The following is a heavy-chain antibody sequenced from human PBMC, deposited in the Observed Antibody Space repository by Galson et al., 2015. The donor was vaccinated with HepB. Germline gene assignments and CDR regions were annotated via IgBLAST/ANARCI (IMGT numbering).Heavy chain of an antibody. V-gene: IGHV1-2*02. CDR1: GYTFTGYY. CDR2: INPNSGGT. Sequence: SVKVSCKASGYTFTGYYMHWVRQAPGQGLEWMGWINPNSGGTNYAQKFQGRVTMTRDTSISTAYMELSRLRSDDTAMYNCARSKDYGGNSVPNPDYYYYMDVWGKGTTVTVSS. CDR3: ARSKDYGGNSVPNPDYYYYMDV. J-gene: IGHJ6*03. D-gene: IGHD4-23*01.